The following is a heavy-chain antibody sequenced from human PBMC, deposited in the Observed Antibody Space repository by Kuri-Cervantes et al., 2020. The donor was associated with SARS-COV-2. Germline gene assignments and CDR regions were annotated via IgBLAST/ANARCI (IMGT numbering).Heavy chain of an antibody. V-gene: IGHV4-59*01. CDR3: ARDEASSGAFDI. J-gene: IGHJ3*02. Sequence: SETLSLTCTVSGGSISSYYWSWIRQPPGKGLEWIGYIYYSGSTNYNPPLKSRVTISVDTSKNQFSLKLSSVTAADTAVYYCARDEASSGAFDIWGQGTMVTVSS. D-gene: IGHD3-10*01. CDR1: GGSISSYY. CDR2: IYYSGST.